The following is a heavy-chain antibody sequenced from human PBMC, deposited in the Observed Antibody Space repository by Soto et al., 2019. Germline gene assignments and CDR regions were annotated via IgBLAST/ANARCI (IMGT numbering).Heavy chain of an antibody. J-gene: IGHJ4*02. CDR2: INTDTGHT. V-gene: IGHV1-2*02. D-gene: IGHD1-26*01. CDR1: GYTFSAYY. Sequence: QVLLVQSGAEVRKPGASVKVSCKASGYTFSAYYIYWVRQAPGQGPEWMGGINTDTGHTDYAPKFQGRVTMTRATSINTAYMELTSLRSDDTAVYYCARDPIGVGTPYYFDFWGQGTLVTVSS. CDR3: ARDPIGVGTPYYFDF.